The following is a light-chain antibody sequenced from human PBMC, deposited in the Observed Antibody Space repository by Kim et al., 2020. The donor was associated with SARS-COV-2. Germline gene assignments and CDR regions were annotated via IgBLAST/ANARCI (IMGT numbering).Light chain of an antibody. Sequence: DILTIACRESQSIRSTLTWYQQKPENPPKSLIYAASSLQSGVPSRFSGSGYGTDFTLTITNLQPEDFATYYCQQYDSYPLTFGGETKVDIK. CDR3: QQYDSYPLT. CDR1: QSIRST. CDR2: AAS. V-gene: IGKV1D-16*01. J-gene: IGKJ4*01.